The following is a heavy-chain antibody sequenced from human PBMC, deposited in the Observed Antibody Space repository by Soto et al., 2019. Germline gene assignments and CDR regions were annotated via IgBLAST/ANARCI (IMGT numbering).Heavy chain of an antibody. CDR1: GGTFSSYA. CDR3: ARVITGTVSYYYGMDV. Sequence: QVQLVQSGAEVKKPGSSVKVSCKASGGTFSSYAISWVRQAPGQGLEWMGGIIPILGTANYAQKFQGRVTITADESTSTAYMELSSLRSEDTAVYYCARVITGTVSYYYGMDVWGQGTTVTVSS. J-gene: IGHJ6*02. V-gene: IGHV1-69*12. D-gene: IGHD1-20*01. CDR2: IIPILGTA.